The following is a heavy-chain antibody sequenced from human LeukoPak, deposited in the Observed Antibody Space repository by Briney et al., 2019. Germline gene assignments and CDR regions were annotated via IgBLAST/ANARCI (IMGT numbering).Heavy chain of an antibody. Sequence: SETLSLTCTVSGGSISSSSYYWGWIRQPPGKGLEWIGSIYYSGSTYHNPSLKSRVTISVDTSKNQFSLKLSSVTAADTAVYYGAWVVAATHPPLLWGQGTLVTVSS. D-gene: IGHD2-15*01. J-gene: IGHJ4*02. CDR1: GGSISSSSYY. CDR3: AWVVAATHPPLL. CDR2: IYYSGST. V-gene: IGHV4-39*01.